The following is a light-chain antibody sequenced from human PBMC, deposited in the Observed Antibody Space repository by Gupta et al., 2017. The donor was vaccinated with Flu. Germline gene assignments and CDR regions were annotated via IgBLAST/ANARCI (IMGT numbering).Light chain of an antibody. Sequence: DIQMTQSPSSLSASVGDRVTITCRTSQSISTYLNWYQQKPGKAPKFLIYAASNLQSGVPPRFSGSGSGTDFTLTISRLQPEDFATYYCQQSDSAPYAFGQGTKMEIK. V-gene: IGKV1-39*01. CDR2: AAS. CDR1: QSISTY. CDR3: QQSDSAPYA. J-gene: IGKJ2*01.